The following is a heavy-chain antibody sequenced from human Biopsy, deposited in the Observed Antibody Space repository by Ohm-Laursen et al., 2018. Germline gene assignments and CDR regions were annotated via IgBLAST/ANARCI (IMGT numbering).Heavy chain of an antibody. J-gene: IGHJ4*02. D-gene: IGHD1-1*01. CDR1: GGSFSSYA. Sequence: SVKVSCKASGGSFSSYAISWVRQAPGQGLEWMGGIIPFFGTPNYAQMFQGRVTMTTDTSTSTAYMEVWRLRSDDTAVYYCAADINVWNVNYWGQGTQVIVSS. CDR2: IIPFFGTP. CDR3: AADINVWNVNY. V-gene: IGHV1-69*05.